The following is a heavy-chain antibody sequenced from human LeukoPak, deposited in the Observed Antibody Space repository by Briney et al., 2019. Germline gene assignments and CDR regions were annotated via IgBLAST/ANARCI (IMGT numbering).Heavy chain of an antibody. V-gene: IGHV4-61*02. J-gene: IGHJ6*01. CDR2: IYTSGST. CDR1: VASISHASYW. D-gene: IGHD6-6*01. Sequence: PRSLTCTLCVASISHASYWWRWVRQPGGKGLEGIGRIYTSGSTEYNLSLKSRDTISLDTSKNPFSLKLRAVTAAGTGVYCCARDIGIAARPSYYYGMGACGERATVTVS. CDR3: ARDIGIAARPSYYYGMGA.